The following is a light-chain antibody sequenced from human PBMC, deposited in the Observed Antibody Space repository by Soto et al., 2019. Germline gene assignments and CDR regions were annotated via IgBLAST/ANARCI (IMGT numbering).Light chain of an antibody. V-gene: IGKV3-15*01. CDR3: HQYYDWPRT. CDR1: QNIGSK. J-gene: IGKJ1*01. Sequence: EIVMTQSPATLSVSPGERATLSCTASQNIGSKMAWYQQKPDQAPRLLIYGASTRATGIPVRFGGSGSGTEFTLTISRLQSEDFAVYYCHQYYDWPRTFGQGTKVDIK. CDR2: GAS.